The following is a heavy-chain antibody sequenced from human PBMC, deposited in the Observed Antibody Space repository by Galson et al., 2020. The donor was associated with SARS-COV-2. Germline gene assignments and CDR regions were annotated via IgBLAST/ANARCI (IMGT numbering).Heavy chain of an antibody. D-gene: IGHD2-21*02. J-gene: IGHJ4*02. CDR1: GLTLADSA. CDR2: TSWHSGIL. V-gene: IGHV3-9*01. CDR3: AKEYGVTAAEGGYFDY. Sequence: GGSLRLPCAAFGLTLADSAMHWFPQAPGKGLEWVAGTSWHSGILDYADSVKGRFTVSRDNAKNSLYLQMNSLRVDDAALYYCAKEYGVTAAEGGYFDYWGQGTLVTVSS.